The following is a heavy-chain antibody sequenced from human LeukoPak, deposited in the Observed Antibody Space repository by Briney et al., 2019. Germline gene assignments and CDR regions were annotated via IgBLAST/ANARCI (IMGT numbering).Heavy chain of an antibody. CDR3: AREETGPRNDYWYFDL. D-gene: IGHD3-9*01. CDR1: GFTFSSYS. V-gene: IGHV3-21*01. Sequence: GGSLRLSCAASGFTFSSYSMNWVRQAPGKGLEWVPSISSSSSYIYYADSVKGRFTISRDNAKNSLYLQMNSLRAEDTAVYYCAREETGPRNDYWYFDLWGRGTLVTVSS. CDR2: ISSSSSYI. J-gene: IGHJ2*01.